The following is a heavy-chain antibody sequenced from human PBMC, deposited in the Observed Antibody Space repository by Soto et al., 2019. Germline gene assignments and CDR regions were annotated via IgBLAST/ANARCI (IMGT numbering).Heavy chain of an antibody. Sequence: SVKVSCKASGGTFSSYAISWVRQAPGQGLEWMGGIIPIFGTANCAQKFQGRVTITADESTSTAYMELSSLRSEDTAVYYCARGGYSYGYGGERWFDPWGQGTLVTVSS. CDR1: GGTFSSYA. V-gene: IGHV1-69*13. D-gene: IGHD5-18*01. CDR2: IIPIFGTA. J-gene: IGHJ5*02. CDR3: ARGGYSYGYGGERWFDP.